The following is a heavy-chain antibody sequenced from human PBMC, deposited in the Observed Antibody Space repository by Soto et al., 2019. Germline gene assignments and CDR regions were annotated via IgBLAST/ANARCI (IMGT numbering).Heavy chain of an antibody. CDR3: ARQGRYRTYYYDSSGFDY. D-gene: IGHD3-22*01. CDR2: IYTCDSDT. V-gene: IGHV5-51*01. Sequence: PGASLKISCNGSGYSFTSYCIGWVRQMRGKVLEWMGIIYTCDSDTRDSPSFQGQVTISADKSISTAYLQWSSLKASDTDMYYCARQGRYRTYYYDSSGFDYWGQGTLVTVSS. J-gene: IGHJ4*02. CDR1: GYSFTSYC.